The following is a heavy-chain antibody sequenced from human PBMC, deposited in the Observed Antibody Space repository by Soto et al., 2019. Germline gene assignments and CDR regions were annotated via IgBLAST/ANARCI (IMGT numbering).Heavy chain of an antibody. CDR2: ISYSADKT. CDR3: ARRGRSGASGWGGLEV. D-gene: IGHD3-16*01. V-gene: IGHV3-23*01. Sequence: EVQLLESGGGLVQPGGSLRLSCAASGFTFNTYVMNWVRQAPGKGLEWVSTISYSADKTHYADSVKGRFTISRDNSRDTLFLQMKSLRGGGGAVYYWARRGRSGASGWGGLEVWGQGTMVTVSS. CDR1: GFTFNTYV. J-gene: IGHJ3*01.